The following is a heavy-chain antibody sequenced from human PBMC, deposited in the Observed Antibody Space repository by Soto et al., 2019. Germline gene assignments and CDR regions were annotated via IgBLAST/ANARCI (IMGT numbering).Heavy chain of an antibody. CDR2: IKQDGSEK. Sequence: GGSLRLSCAASGFTFSSYWMSWVRQAPGKGLEWVANIKQDGSEKYYVDSAKGRFTISRDNAKNSLYLQMNSLRAEDTAVYYCARTTRKVVVVAADRFDHWGQGTLVTVSS. CDR3: ARTTRKVVVVAADRFDH. CDR1: GFTFSSYW. D-gene: IGHD2-15*01. J-gene: IGHJ4*02. V-gene: IGHV3-7*01.